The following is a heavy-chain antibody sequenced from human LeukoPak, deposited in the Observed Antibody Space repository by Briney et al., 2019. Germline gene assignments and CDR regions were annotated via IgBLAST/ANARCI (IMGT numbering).Heavy chain of an antibody. J-gene: IGHJ4*02. D-gene: IGHD3-10*01. CDR1: GFTVSSNY. Sequence: GGSPRLSCAASGFTVSSNYMSWVRRAPGKGLEWVPVIYSGGSTDYADSVKGRFAISRDNSKNMLYLQLNSLRAEDTAVYYCARVDYGSGSYFDYWGQGTLVTVSS. CDR2: IYSGGST. CDR3: ARVDYGSGSYFDY. V-gene: IGHV3-53*01.